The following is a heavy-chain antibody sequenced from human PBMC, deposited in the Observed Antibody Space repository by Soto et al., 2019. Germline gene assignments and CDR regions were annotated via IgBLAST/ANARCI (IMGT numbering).Heavy chain of an antibody. CDR2: ISAYNGNT. CDR3: ASKYCSSTSCYTGPYYYGMDV. Sequence: ASVKVSCKASGYTFTSYGISWVRQAPGQGLEWMRWISAYNGNTNYAQKLQGRVTMTTDTSTSTAYMELRSLRSDDTAVYYCASKYCSSTSCYTGPYYYGMDVWGQGTTVTAS. CDR1: GYTFTSYG. J-gene: IGHJ6*02. V-gene: IGHV1-18*04. D-gene: IGHD2-2*02.